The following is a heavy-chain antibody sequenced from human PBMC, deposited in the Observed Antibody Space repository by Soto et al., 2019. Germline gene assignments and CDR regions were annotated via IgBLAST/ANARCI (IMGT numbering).Heavy chain of an antibody. Sequence: EVQQVESGGGLVQRGGSLRLSCAASGFTFGIYSMNWVRQAPGKGLEWISYINGSSSTMYYADSVKGRFIISRDNADNSLYLQMNSLRDADTAVYYCARGDRFRCSGDRCFSDGLFLSWGQGTLVTVSS. CDR3: ARGDRFRCSGDRCFSDGLFLS. CDR1: GFTFGIYS. D-gene: IGHD2-15*01. V-gene: IGHV3-48*02. J-gene: IGHJ5*02. CDR2: INGSSSTM.